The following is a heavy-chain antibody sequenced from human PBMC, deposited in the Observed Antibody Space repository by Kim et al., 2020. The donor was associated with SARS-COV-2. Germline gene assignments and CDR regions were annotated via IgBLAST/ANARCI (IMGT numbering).Heavy chain of an antibody. CDR3: ARGEGIVAAGKDYGMDV. V-gene: IGHV3-30*04. Sequence: GGSLRLSCAASGFTFSSYAMHWVRQAPGKGLEWVAVISYDGSNKYYADSVKGRFTISRDNSKNTLYLQMNSLRAEDTAVYYCARGEGIVAAGKDYGMDV. CDR1: GFTFSSYA. CDR2: ISYDGSNK. D-gene: IGHD6-13*01. J-gene: IGHJ6*01.